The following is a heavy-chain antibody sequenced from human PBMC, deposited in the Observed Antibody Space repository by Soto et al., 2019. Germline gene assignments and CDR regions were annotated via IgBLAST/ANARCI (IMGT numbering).Heavy chain of an antibody. CDR1: GGAFSSYS. J-gene: IGHJ5*02. D-gene: IGHD3-16*02. CDR2: IIPIFGTA. CDR3: ARGIARLSPRTINWFDP. V-gene: IGHV1-69*13. Sequence: SVKVSCKASGGAFSSYSISWVRQAPGQGLEWMGGIIPIFGTANYAQKFQGRVTITADESTSTAYMELSSLRSEDTAVYYCARGIARLSPRTINWFDPWGQGTLVTVSS.